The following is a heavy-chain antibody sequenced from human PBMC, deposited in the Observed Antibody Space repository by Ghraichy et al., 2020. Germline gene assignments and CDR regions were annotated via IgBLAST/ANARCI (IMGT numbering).Heavy chain of an antibody. CDR2: ISGSGGST. Sequence: GGSLRLSCAASRFNFSNYAMTWVRQAPGKGLEWVSAISGSGGSTYYADSGKGRFTISSDNSKNTLYLQMNSLRAEDTAVYYCAKLFPRIVVVPAAGMDVWGQGTTVTVSS. CDR1: RFNFSNYA. J-gene: IGHJ6*02. CDR3: AKLFPRIVVVPAAGMDV. V-gene: IGHV3-23*01. D-gene: IGHD2-2*01.